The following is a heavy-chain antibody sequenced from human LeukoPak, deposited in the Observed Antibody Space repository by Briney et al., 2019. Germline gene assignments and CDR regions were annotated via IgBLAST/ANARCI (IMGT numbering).Heavy chain of an antibody. D-gene: IGHD4-23*01. CDR1: GFTFSSYA. J-gene: IGHJ4*02. CDR3: ARRAGGYSHPYDY. V-gene: IGHV3-23*01. CDR2: ISSSGGST. Sequence: PGGSLRLSCAASGFTFSSYAMSWVRQAPGKGLEWVPAISSSGGSTYYADSVKGRFTISRDNSKNTLYLQMNSLRAEDTAVYYCARRAGGYSHPYDYWGQGILVTVSS.